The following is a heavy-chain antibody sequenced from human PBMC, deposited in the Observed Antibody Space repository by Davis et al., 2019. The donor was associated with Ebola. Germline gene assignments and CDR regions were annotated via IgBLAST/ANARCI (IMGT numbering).Heavy chain of an antibody. D-gene: IGHD6-13*01. CDR3: ARDRDSSSWYIDY. J-gene: IGHJ4*02. CDR2: ISYDGSNK. V-gene: IGHV3-30-3*01. CDR1: GFTFSSYA. Sequence: PGGSLRLSCAASGFTFSSYAMHWVRQAPGKGREWVAVISYDGSNKYYADSVKGRFTISRDNSKNTQYLQMNSLRAEDTAVYYCARDRDSSSWYIDYWGQGTLVTVSS.